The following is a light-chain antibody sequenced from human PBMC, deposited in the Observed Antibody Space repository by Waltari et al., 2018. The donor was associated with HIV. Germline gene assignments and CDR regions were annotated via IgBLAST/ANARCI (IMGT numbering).Light chain of an antibody. CDR3: LQTYTTPYT. CDR2: AVS. Sequence: DIQMTQSPSSLSASVGDRVTITCRASQSVTSYLNWYQHKPGKAPKLQISAVSNLQSGVPSRFSGDASATDFTLTISGLQPEDLATYICLQTYTTPYTFGQGTILEIK. J-gene: IGKJ2*01. V-gene: IGKV1-39*01. CDR1: QSVTSY.